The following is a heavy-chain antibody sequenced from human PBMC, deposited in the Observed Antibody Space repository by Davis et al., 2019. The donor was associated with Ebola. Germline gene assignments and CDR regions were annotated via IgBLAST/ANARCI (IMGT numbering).Heavy chain of an antibody. CDR3: ARDKSGYDFQHWFDP. V-gene: IGHV1-69*13. D-gene: IGHD5-12*01. CDR2: IFPILGTA. CDR1: GYTFTSYG. J-gene: IGHJ5*02. Sequence: AASVKVSCKASGYTFTSYGISWVRQAPGQGLEWMGGIFPILGTANYAQKFQGRGTITADESTSTVYMELSSLASEDTAMYYCARDKSGYDFQHWFDPWGQGTLVTVSS.